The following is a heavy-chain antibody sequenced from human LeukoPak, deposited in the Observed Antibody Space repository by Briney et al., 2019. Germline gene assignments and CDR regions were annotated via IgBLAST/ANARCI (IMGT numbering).Heavy chain of an antibody. CDR1: GFTFSSYE. CDR2: ISSSGSTI. Sequence: GSLRLSCAASGFTFSSYEMNWVRQAPGKGLEWVSYISSSGSTIYYAGSVKGRFTISRDNAKNSLYLQMNSLRAEDTAVYYCAREGVRSSSWYVDYWGQGTLVTVSS. CDR3: AREGVRSSSWYVDY. J-gene: IGHJ4*02. V-gene: IGHV3-48*03. D-gene: IGHD6-13*01.